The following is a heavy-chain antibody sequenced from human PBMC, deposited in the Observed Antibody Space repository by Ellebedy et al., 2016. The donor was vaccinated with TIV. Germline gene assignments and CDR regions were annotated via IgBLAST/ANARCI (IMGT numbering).Heavy chain of an antibody. Sequence: ASVKVSCKASGYTFTNYYIHWVRQAPGQGLEWMGIINPSGGSTNYTQKFQGRVTMTSDTSTSTVYMELSSLRSEDTAVYYCARAVFGFLEWSQNVGDYYFYVMDVWGQGTTVTVSS. V-gene: IGHV1-46*01. D-gene: IGHD3-3*01. CDR2: INPSGGST. CDR1: GYTFTNYY. J-gene: IGHJ6*02. CDR3: ARAVFGFLEWSQNVGDYYFYVMDV.